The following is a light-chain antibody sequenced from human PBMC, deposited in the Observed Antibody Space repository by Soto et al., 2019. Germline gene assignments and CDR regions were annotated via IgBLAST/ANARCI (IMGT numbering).Light chain of an antibody. CDR2: GAS. V-gene: IGKV3-20*01. CDR3: QQYGGSMYT. Sequence: PGXXATXSCRASQSVTSSYLAWYPHKPGQAPRLLIYGASNRATGIPXXXXXXXXXXXXXXXXSRLEPEDFAVYYCQQYGGSMYTFGQGTKLEXK. CDR1: QSVTSSY. J-gene: IGKJ2*01.